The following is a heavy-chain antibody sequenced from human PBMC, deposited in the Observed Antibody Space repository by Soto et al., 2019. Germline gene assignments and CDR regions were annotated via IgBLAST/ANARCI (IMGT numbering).Heavy chain of an antibody. Sequence: QVQLVQSGAEVKKPGASVMVSCKASGYTFTNYGISWVRQAPGQGLEWMGWISTYNSNTAYAQKLQDRVTMTTDTSTRTAYMELRSLRSDDTAVYYCARPPQVTRSYYFNGLDVWGQGTTVTVSS. CDR1: GYTFTNYG. CDR3: ARPPQVTRSYYFNGLDV. D-gene: IGHD5-18*01. J-gene: IGHJ6*02. CDR2: ISTYNSNT. V-gene: IGHV1-18*01.